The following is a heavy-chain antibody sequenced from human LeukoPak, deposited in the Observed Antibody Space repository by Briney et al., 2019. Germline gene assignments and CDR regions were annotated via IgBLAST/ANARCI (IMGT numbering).Heavy chain of an antibody. CDR1: GFTFSSYS. J-gene: IGHJ4*02. Sequence: PGGSLRLSCAASGFTFSSYSMNWVRQAPGKGLEWVSSISSSSSYIYYADSVKGRFTISRDNAENSLYLQMNSLRAEDTAVYYCARDRVGTAMAVVFDYWGQGTPVTVSS. V-gene: IGHV3-21*01. CDR3: ARDRVGTAMAVVFDY. CDR2: ISSSSSYI. D-gene: IGHD5-18*01.